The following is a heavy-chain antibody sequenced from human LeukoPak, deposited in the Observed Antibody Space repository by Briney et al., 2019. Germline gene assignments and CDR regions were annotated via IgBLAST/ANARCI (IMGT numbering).Heavy chain of an antibody. J-gene: IGHJ4*02. CDR1: GDSISSSGYY. V-gene: IGHV4-39*07. D-gene: IGHD3-3*01. Sequence: SETLSLTCTVSGDSISSSGYYWSWIRQPPGKGLEWIGEINHSGSTNYNPSLKSRVTISVDTSKNQFSLKLSSVTAADTAVYYCARVHRITIFGVVIRGYPLFDYWGQGTLVTVSS. CDR2: INHSGST. CDR3: ARVHRITIFGVVIRGYPLFDY.